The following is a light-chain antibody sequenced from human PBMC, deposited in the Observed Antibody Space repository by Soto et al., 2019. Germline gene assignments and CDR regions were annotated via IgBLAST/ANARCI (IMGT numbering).Light chain of an antibody. CDR3: QTFYDVPVT. CDR2: WAS. J-gene: IGKJ4*01. CDR1: RSLLYRSNYKNY. Sequence: DIVMTQSPDSLAVSLGERATINCKSSRSLLYRSNYKNYLAWYQKKEGQPPKLLFSWASTRESGVPDRFSASGSGTDFTLTITSLQAAYVAVYYCQTFYDVPVTFGGGTKVEI. V-gene: IGKV4-1*01.